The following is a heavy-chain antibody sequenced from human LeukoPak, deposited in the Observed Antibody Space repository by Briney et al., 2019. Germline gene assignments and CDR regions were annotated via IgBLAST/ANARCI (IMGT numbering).Heavy chain of an antibody. Sequence: ASVKISCTVSGYSFTDYYIRWAQQAPGNCIEWMGLVAPEEGETIYAETLQGTVTTTTDTSTDTAYMELSSLRSEDTAVYYCAASGALWFGESWGQGTLVTVSS. CDR1: GYSFTDYY. CDR3: AASGALWFGES. J-gene: IGHJ4*02. D-gene: IGHD3-10*01. V-gene: IGHV1-69-2*01. CDR2: VAPEEGET.